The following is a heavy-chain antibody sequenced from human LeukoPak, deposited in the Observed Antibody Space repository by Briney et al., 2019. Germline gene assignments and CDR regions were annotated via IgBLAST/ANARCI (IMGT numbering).Heavy chain of an antibody. CDR1: GFIFSSFW. V-gene: IGHV3-74*01. J-gene: IGHJ4*02. D-gene: IGHD3-10*01. CDR3: GRGMRDYYGLDY. Sequence: GGSLRPSCAASGFIFSSFWMHWVRQVPWKGLVWVSHINSDGRKTDYADSVRGRFTISRDNAKNTLYLQMNRLTVEDTAVYYCGRGMRDYYGLDYWGQGILVTVSS. CDR2: INSDGRKT.